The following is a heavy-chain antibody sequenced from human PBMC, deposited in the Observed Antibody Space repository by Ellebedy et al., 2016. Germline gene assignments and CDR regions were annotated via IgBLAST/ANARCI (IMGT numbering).Heavy chain of an antibody. CDR2: ISGSGGST. CDR1: GFTFSSYA. V-gene: IGHV3-23*01. J-gene: IGHJ4*02. D-gene: IGHD3-22*01. Sequence: GGSLRLXXAASGFTFSSYAMSWVRQAPGKGLEWVSAISGSGGSTYYADSVKGRFTISRDNSKNTLYLQMNSLRAEDTAVYYCARGGHYDSSGGWGQGTLVTVSS. CDR3: ARGGHYDSSGG.